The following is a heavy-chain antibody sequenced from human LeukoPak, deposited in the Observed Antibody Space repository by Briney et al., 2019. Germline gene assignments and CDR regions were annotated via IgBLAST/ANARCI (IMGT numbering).Heavy chain of an antibody. CDR1: GFTFSSYG. Sequence: GGSLRLSCAASGFTFSSYGMHWVRQAPGKGLEWVAFIRYDGSNKYYADSVKGRFTISRDNSKNTLYLQMNSLRAEDTAVYYCAKSGGYSGSYFGAFDIWGQGTMVTVSS. V-gene: IGHV3-30*02. D-gene: IGHD1-26*01. J-gene: IGHJ3*02. CDR3: AKSGGYSGSYFGAFDI. CDR2: IRYDGSNK.